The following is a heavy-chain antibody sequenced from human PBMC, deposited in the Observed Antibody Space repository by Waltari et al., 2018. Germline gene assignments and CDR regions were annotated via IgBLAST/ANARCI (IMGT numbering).Heavy chain of an antibody. D-gene: IGHD6-6*01. V-gene: IGHV1-2*02. CDR3: ARVRRIAARAEYFQH. CDR1: GYTFTGYY. CDR2: INPNSGGT. Sequence: QVQLVQSGAEVKKPGASVKVSCKASGYTFTGYYMHWVRQAPGQGLEWMGWINPNSGGTNYAQKFQGRVTMTRETSISTAYMELSRLRSDDTAVYYCARVRRIAARAEYFQHWGQGTLVTVSS. J-gene: IGHJ1*01.